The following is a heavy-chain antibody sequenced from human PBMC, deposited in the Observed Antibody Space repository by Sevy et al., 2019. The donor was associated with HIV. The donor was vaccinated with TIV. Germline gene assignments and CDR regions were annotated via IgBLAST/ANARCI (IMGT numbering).Heavy chain of an antibody. CDR3: ARDPDIGDYVLLFDY. D-gene: IGHD4-17*01. J-gene: IGHJ4*02. CDR2: ISYDGRKK. CDR1: GFSFNKYA. Sequence: GGSLRLSCVASGFSFNKYAMHWVRQAPGKGLEWIGFISYDGRKKDYADSVKGRVTISRDDSKNKLYLQLDSLRGEDTAVYYCARDPDIGDYVLLFDYWGQGTLVTVSS. V-gene: IGHV3-30*04.